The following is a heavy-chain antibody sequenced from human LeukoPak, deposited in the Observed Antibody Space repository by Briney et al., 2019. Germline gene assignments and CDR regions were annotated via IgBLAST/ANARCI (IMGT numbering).Heavy chain of an antibody. CDR2: IYYSGST. J-gene: IGHJ5*02. V-gene: IGHV4-31*03. CDR1: GGSISSGGYY. CDR3: ARDSGYYDSSGYCYVGNWFDP. D-gene: IGHD3-22*01. Sequence: SETLSLTCTVSGGSISSGGYYWSWIRQHPGKGLEWIGYIYYSGSTYYNPSLKSRVTISVDTSKNQFSLKLSSVTAADTAVYYCARDSGYYDSSGYCYVGNWFDPWGQGTLVTVSS.